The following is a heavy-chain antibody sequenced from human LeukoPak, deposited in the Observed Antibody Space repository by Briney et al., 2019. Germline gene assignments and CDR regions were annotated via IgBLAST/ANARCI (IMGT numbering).Heavy chain of an antibody. V-gene: IGHV3-21*01. CDR3: ARTYYYDSSGYSWGLYYYYYMDV. J-gene: IGHJ6*03. Sequence: SGGSLRLSCAASGFTFSSYSMNWVRQAPGKGLEWVSSISSSSSYIYYADSVKGRFTISRDNAKNSLYLQMNSLRAEDTAVYYCARTYYYDSSGYSWGLYYYYYMDVWGKGTTVTVSS. D-gene: IGHD3-22*01. CDR2: ISSSSSYI. CDR1: GFTFSSYS.